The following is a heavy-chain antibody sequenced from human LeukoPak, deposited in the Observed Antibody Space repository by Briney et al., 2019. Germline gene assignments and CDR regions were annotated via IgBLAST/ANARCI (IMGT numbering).Heavy chain of an antibody. D-gene: IGHD2-15*01. CDR2: INSNTGNP. Sequence: GSSVRVSCKASGYTFTSYSMNWVRQAPGPGLEWMGWINSNTGNPTYVQGFTGRFVFSLHTSVSRAYLHVRSLPAEYTAVYFFPRVPRDCSGGSCSHFGWFDPWGQGTLVTVSS. J-gene: IGHJ5*02. CDR3: PRVPRDCSGGSCSHFGWFDP. V-gene: IGHV7-4-1*01. CDR1: GYTFTSYS.